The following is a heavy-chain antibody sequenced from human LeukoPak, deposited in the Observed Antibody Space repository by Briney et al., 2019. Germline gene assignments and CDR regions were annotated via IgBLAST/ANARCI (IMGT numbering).Heavy chain of an antibody. D-gene: IGHD3-22*01. J-gene: IGHJ4*02. CDR3: ARGDDYYDSSGYYPSFDY. CDR1: GGSVSSGSYY. Sequence: TSSETLSLTCTVSGGSVSSGSYYWSWIRQPPGKGLEWIGYIYYSGSTNYNPSLKSRVTISVDTSKNQFSLKLSSVTAADTAVYYCARGDDYYDSSGYYPSFDYWGQGTLVSVSS. V-gene: IGHV4-61*01. CDR2: IYYSGST.